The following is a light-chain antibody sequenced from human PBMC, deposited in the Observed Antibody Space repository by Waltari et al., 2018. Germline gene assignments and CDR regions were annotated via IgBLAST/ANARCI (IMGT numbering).Light chain of an antibody. J-gene: IGLJ3*02. V-gene: IGLV2-14*03. CDR1: SSDVGVYNY. CDR3: SSFTRSSTFV. Sequence: QSALTQPASVSGSPGQSITISCTGTSSDVGVYNYVSWYQQLPGKVPKLMIYEVSKRAAGVSSRFCGSESGYTASLTISGLQAEDEADYYCSSFTRSSTFVFGGGTKVTVL. CDR2: EVS.